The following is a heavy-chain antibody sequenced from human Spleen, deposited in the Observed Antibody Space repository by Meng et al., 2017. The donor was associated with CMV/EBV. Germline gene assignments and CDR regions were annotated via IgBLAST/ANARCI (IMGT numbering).Heavy chain of an antibody. CDR1: GFTFSSYE. Sequence: GGSLRLSCAASGFTFSSYEMNWVRQAPGKGLEWVSYISSSGTTIYYADSVKGRFTISRDNAKNSLYLQMNSLSGEDTAIYYCARIMSGYENYDMDVWGQGTTVTVSS. J-gene: IGHJ6*02. CDR2: ISSSGTTI. V-gene: IGHV3-48*03. CDR3: ARIMSGYENYDMDV. D-gene: IGHD5-12*01.